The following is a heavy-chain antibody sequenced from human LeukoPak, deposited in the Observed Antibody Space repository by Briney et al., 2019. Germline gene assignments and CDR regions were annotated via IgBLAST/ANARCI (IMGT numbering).Heavy chain of an antibody. CDR3: ARDRVGATDYFDY. CDR1: GFTFSSYA. Sequence: PGGSLRLSCAASGFTFSSYAMHWVRQAPGKGLEWVAVISYDGSNKYYADSVKGRLTISRDNSKNTLYLQMNSLRAEDTAVYYCARDRVGATDYFDYWGQGTLVTVSS. V-gene: IGHV3-30-3*01. CDR2: ISYDGSNK. J-gene: IGHJ4*02. D-gene: IGHD1-26*01.